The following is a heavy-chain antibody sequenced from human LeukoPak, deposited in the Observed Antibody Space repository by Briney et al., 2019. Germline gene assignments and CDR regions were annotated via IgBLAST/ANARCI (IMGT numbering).Heavy chain of an antibody. CDR2: INPNSGGT. J-gene: IGHJ6*02. V-gene: IGHV1-2*02. D-gene: IGHD3-3*01. Sequence: GASVKVSCKASGYTFTGYYMHWVRQAPGQGLEWMGWINPNSGGTNYAQKFQGRVTMTRDTSISTAYMELSRLRSDDTAVYYCARDTYDFWSGYYHYYHYGMDVWGQGTTLTVSS. CDR1: GYTFTGYY. CDR3: ARDTYDFWSGYYHYYHYGMDV.